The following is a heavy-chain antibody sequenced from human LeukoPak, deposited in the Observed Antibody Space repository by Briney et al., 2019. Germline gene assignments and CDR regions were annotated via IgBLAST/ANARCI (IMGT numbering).Heavy chain of an antibody. D-gene: IGHD4-23*01. CDR1: GGSISSYY. V-gene: IGHV4-59*01. Sequence: SETLSLTCTVSGGSISSYYWSWIRQPPGKGLEWIGYIYYSGSTNYNPSLKSRVTISVDTSKNQFSLKLSSVTAADTAVYYCASRHYGGNSPLNYWGQGTLVTVSS. J-gene: IGHJ4*02. CDR3: ASRHYGGNSPLNY. CDR2: IYYSGST.